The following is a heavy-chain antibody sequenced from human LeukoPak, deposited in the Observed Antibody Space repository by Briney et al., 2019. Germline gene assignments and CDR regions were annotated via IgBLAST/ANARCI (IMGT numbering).Heavy chain of an antibody. CDR1: GGSISTYY. J-gene: IGHJ4*02. CDR3: ARDQGSGWYYFDY. V-gene: IGHV4-59*12. Sequence: SETLSLTCTISGGSISTYYWSWIRQPPGRGLEWIGEIYYSGTTNYNPSLKSRVTISVDTSKNRFSLNLSSVTAADTAVYYCARDQGSGWYYFDYWGQGTLVTVSS. D-gene: IGHD6-19*01. CDR2: IYYSGTT.